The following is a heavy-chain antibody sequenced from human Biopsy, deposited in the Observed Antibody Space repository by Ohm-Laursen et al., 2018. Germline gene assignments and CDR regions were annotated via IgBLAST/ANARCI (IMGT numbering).Heavy chain of an antibody. V-gene: IGHV1-69*17. J-gene: IGHJ4*02. CDR2: IIAVSGLV. CDR1: GGSFSNYA. D-gene: IGHD3-3*01. CDR3: ATPFQYYDSWGGYPPFDH. Sequence: GSSVKVSCKFSGGSFSNYAISWVRQAPGEGLEWMGGIIAVSGLVNYAPKFQGRVSITADKSTTTAYMELSNLKSEDTAVYYCATPFQYYDSWGGYPPFDHWGQGTPVTVSS.